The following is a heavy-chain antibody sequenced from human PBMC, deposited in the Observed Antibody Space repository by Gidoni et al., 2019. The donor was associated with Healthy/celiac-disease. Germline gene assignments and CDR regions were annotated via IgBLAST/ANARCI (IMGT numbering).Heavy chain of an antibody. J-gene: IGHJ6*02. D-gene: IGHD1-7*01. CDR3: ARDRRPRPVYNWNYVIPHRYYGMDV. Sequence: EVQLVESGGGLVKPGGYLRLSCAASGFPFSSYSLNCVLQAPGTGLEWVSSISRSSSYIYYADSVKGRFTISRDNAKNSLYLQRNSLRAEDTAVYYCARDRRPRPVYNWNYVIPHRYYGMDVWGQGTTVTVSS. CDR2: ISRSSSYI. CDR1: GFPFSSYS. V-gene: IGHV3-21*01.